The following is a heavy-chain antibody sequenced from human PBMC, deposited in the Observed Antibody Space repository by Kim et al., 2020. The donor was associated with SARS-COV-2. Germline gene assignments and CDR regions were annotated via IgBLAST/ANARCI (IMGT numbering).Heavy chain of an antibody. J-gene: IGHJ4*01. CDR3: SKARGGSGQYVDFDY. D-gene: IGHD6-19*01. CDR2: IHDNGVNT. V-gene: IGHV3-23*01. CDR1: GFTFSRRY. Sequence: GGSLRLSCVVSGFTFSRRYMSWVRKAPGKGLEWVATIHDNGVNTFYSESVKGRFSISRDDSRNTLFLQMNSLRGDDTAVYFCSKARGGSGQYVDFDYWG.